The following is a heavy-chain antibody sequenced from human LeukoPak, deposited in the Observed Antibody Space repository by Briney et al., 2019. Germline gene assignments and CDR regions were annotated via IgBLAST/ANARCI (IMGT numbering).Heavy chain of an antibody. V-gene: IGHV4-59*01. D-gene: IGHD4-17*01. CDR3: ARVRVDGDSDY. Sequence: SETLSLTCTVSGGSLTYYYWSWIRQPPGKGLEWIGYIYYSGTTKYNPSLKSRVTISVHTSKNQFSLKLSSVTAADTAVYYCARVRVDGDSDYWGQGTLVTVSS. J-gene: IGHJ4*02. CDR1: GGSLTYYY. CDR2: IYYSGTT.